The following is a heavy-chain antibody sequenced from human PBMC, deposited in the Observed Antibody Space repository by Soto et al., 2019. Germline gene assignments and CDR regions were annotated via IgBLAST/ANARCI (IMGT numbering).Heavy chain of an antibody. CDR1: GGSISSGDYY. CDR2: IYYSGST. V-gene: IGHV4-30-4*01. J-gene: IGHJ6*02. CDR3: AREDLYYGMDV. Sequence: SETLSLTCTVSGGSISSGDYYWSWIRQPPGKSLEWIGYIYYSGSTYYNPSLKSRVTISVDTSKNQFSLKLSSVTAADTAVYYCAREDLYYGMDVWGQGTTVTVSS.